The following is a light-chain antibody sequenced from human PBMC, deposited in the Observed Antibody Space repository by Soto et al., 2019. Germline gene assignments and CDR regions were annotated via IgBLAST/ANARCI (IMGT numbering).Light chain of an antibody. CDR3: SSYTTSSTQV. CDR1: SSDVGGYNY. J-gene: IGLJ3*02. V-gene: IGLV2-14*01. CDR2: EVN. Sequence: QSVLTQPASMSGSPGQSITISCAGTSSDVGGYNYVSWYQQHPGKAPKLMIYEVNYRPSGVSDRFSGSKSGNTASLTISGLQAEDEADYYCSSYTTSSTQVFGGGTKLTVL.